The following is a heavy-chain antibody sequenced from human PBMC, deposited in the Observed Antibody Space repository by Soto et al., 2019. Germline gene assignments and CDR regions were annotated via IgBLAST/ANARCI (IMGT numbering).Heavy chain of an antibody. CDR2: IHDSGNI. V-gene: IGHV4-34*01. J-gene: IGHJ6*03. CDR3: ARGLILWFGELSRRGGYYYDMDV. D-gene: IGHD3-10*01. Sequence: WTWIRQTPEKGLEWIGEIHDSGNINYNPSLKSRVTILVDTAKKQISLRLSSVTAADTAVYYCARGLILWFGELSRRGGYYYDMDVWGKGTTVTVSS.